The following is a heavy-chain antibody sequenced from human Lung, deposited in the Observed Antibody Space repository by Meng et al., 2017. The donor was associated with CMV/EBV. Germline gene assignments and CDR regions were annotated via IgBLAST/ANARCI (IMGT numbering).Heavy chain of an antibody. CDR3: ASFPPPGKQWLVTDY. Sequence: QVLLQESGPGLVKPSGTLSLTCAVSGGSISSSNWWSWVRQPPGKGLEWIGEIYHSGSTNYNPSLKSRVTISVDKSKNQFSLKLSSVTAADTAVHYCASFPPPGKQWLVTDYWGQGTLVTVSS. D-gene: IGHD6-19*01. V-gene: IGHV4-4*02. CDR2: IYHSGST. CDR1: GGSISSSNW. J-gene: IGHJ4*02.